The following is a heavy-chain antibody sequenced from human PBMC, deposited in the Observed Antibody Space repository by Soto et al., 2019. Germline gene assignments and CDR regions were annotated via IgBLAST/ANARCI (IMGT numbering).Heavy chain of an antibody. V-gene: IGHV1-69*06. J-gene: IGHJ5*02. CDR3: ARELEDIAAAHNWFDP. Sequence: QVQLVQSGAEVKKPGSSVKVSCKASGGTFSSYAISWVRQAPGQGLEWMGGIIPIFGTANYAQKFQGRVTITADKSTSTAYMELSSLRSEDTAVYYCARELEDIAAAHNWFDPWGQGTLVTVSS. D-gene: IGHD6-13*01. CDR2: IIPIFGTA. CDR1: GGTFSSYA.